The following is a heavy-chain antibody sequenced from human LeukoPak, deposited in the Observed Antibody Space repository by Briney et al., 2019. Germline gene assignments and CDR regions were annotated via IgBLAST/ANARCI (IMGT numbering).Heavy chain of an antibody. J-gene: IGHJ5*02. CDR1: GDTFSRNA. Sequence: ASVKVSCKASGDTFSRNAISWVRQAPGQGLEWMGGIIPMFGTPNYAQKFQGRVTITADESTSTAYMELSSLRSEDTAVYYCARNLVGYCSSTSCYNWFDPWGQGTLVTVSS. CDR2: IIPMFGTP. V-gene: IGHV1-69*13. CDR3: ARNLVGYCSSTSCYNWFDP. D-gene: IGHD2-2*01.